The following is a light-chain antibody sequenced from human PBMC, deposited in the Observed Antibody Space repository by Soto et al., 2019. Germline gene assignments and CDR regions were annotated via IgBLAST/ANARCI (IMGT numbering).Light chain of an antibody. CDR3: SSYTSNSNWV. CDR1: SSDVGGYNY. V-gene: IGLV2-14*01. Sequence: QSVLTQPASVSGSPGQSITISCTGTSSDVGGYNYVAWYQQHPGKAPKFMIYEVSNRPSGVSNRFSGSKSGNTASLTISGLQTEDEADYFCSSYTSNSNWVFGGGTKLTVL. J-gene: IGLJ3*02. CDR2: EVS.